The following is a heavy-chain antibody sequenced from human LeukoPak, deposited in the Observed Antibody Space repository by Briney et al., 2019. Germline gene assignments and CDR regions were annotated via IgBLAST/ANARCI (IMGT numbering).Heavy chain of an antibody. CDR3: TSANIVVVPAAFDAFDI. CDR1: GFTLSGSA. CDR2: IRRKANSYAT. V-gene: IGHV3-73*01. Sequence: GGSLRLSCAASGFTLSGSAMHWVRQASGKGLEWVGRIRRKANSYATAYAASVKGRFTIYRDDSKNTAYLQMNSLKTEDTAVYYCTSANIVVVPAAFDAFDIWGQGTMVTVSS. D-gene: IGHD2-2*01. J-gene: IGHJ3*02.